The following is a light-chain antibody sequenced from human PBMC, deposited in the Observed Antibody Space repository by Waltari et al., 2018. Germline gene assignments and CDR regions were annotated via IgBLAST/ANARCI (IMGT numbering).Light chain of an antibody. CDR2: AAS. CDR1: QSISSY. CDR3: QQSYSTPLT. J-gene: IGKJ4*01. Sequence: DIQLTQSPPSLSASVGVSVTITCRASQSISSYLNWYQHKPGKAPKLLIYAASSLQSGVPSRFSGSGSGTDFTLTISSLQPEDFATYYCQQSYSTPLTFGGGTKVEIK. V-gene: IGKV1-39*01.